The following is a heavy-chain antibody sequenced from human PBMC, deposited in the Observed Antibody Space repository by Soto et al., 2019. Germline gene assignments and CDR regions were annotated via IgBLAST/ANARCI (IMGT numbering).Heavy chain of an antibody. CDR1: GYTFTSYD. V-gene: IGHV1-8*01. J-gene: IGHJ5*02. D-gene: IGHD6-13*01. CDR2: MNPNSGNT. CDR3: ARGGSSWYREVHWFDP. Sequence: QVQLVQSGAEVKKPGASVKVSCKASGYTFTSYDINWVRQATGQGLAWMGWMNPNSGNTGYAQKFQGRVTMTRNTSISTAYMELSSLRCEDPAVYYCARGGSSWYREVHWFDPWGQGNLVTVSS.